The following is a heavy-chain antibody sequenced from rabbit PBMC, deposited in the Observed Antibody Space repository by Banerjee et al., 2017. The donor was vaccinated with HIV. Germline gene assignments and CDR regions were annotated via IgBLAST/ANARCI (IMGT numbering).Heavy chain of an antibody. J-gene: IGHJ4*01. Sequence: QEQLVESGGGLVTLGGSLKLSCKASGIDFSSYGISWVRQAPGKGLEWIAYIYPDYGSTDYASWVNGRFTISLDNAQNTVFLQMTSLTAADTATYFCARSTYASSSSCFNLWGPGTLVTVS. D-gene: IGHD1-1*01. CDR3: ARSTYASSSSCFNL. V-gene: IGHV1S47*01. CDR2: IYPDYGST. CDR1: GIDFSSYG.